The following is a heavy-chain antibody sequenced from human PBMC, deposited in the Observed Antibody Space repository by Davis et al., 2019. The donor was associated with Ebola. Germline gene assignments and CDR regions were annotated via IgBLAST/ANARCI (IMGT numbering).Heavy chain of an antibody. CDR1: GLTFSDYW. CDR3: ARDFWYSPD. V-gene: IGHV3-7*01. J-gene: IGHJ4*02. D-gene: IGHD6-13*01. Sequence: GGSLRLSCAASGLTFSDYWLTWVRQAPGKGLEWVANIKQDGSEKYYVDSVKGRFTISRDNAKNSLYLQMNSLRAEDTAVYYCARDFWYSPDWGQGTLVTVSS. CDR2: IKQDGSEK.